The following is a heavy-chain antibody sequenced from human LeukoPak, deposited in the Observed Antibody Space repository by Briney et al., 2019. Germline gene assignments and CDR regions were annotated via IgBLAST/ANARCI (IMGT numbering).Heavy chain of an antibody. D-gene: IGHD3-9*01. CDR3: AKRGSALRYFDF. V-gene: IGHV3-23*01. Sequence: GGSLRLSCAASGFTFSSYAMSWVRQAPGKGLEWVSAISTGGAGTYYADSVKGRFTISRDNSQNTLYLQMNSLRAEDTAIYYCAKRGSALRYFDFWGQGTLVTVSS. CDR2: ISTGGAGT. CDR1: GFTFSSYA. J-gene: IGHJ4*02.